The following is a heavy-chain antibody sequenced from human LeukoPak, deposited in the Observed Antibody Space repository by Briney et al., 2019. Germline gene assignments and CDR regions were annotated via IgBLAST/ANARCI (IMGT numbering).Heavy chain of an antibody. Sequence: SETLSLTCTVSGGSISSSSYYWGWIRQPPGKGLEWIGSIYYSGSTNYNPSLKSRVTISVDTSKNQFSLKLSSVTAADTAVYYCARSRYYGSGSYRTYYYYYYMDVWGKGTTVTVSS. CDR2: IYYSGST. CDR3: ARSRYYGSGSYRTYYYYYYMDV. D-gene: IGHD3-10*01. J-gene: IGHJ6*03. CDR1: GGSISSSSYY. V-gene: IGHV4-39*07.